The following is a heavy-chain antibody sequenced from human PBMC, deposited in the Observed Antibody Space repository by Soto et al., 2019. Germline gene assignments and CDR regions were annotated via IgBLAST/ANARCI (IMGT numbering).Heavy chain of an antibody. CDR2: IYPGDSDT. J-gene: IGHJ6*02. Sequence: GETLKISCKGSGYSFSTYWIGWVRQMPGKGLECMGIIYPGDSDTRYSPSFQGQVTISADKSISTAYLQWSSLKASDTAMYYCARPRYPGRGYYGMDVWGQGTTVTVSS. D-gene: IGHD2-15*01. CDR1: GYSFSTYW. V-gene: IGHV5-51*01. CDR3: ARPRYPGRGYYGMDV.